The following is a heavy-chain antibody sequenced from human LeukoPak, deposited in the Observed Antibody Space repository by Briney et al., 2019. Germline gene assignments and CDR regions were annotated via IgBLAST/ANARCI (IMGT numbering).Heavy chain of an antibody. CDR3: AKGLAQLWFY. Sequence: GGSLRLSCAASGFTFSSYAMRWVRQAPGKGLEWVSAISGSGGSTYYADSVKGRFTISRDNSKNTLYLQMISLRAEDTAVYYCAKGLAQLWFYWGQGTLVTVSS. J-gene: IGHJ4*02. CDR1: GFTFSSYA. V-gene: IGHV3-23*01. D-gene: IGHD5-18*01. CDR2: ISGSGGST.